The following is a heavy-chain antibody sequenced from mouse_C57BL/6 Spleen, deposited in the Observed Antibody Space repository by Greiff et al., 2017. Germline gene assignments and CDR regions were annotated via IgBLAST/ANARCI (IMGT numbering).Heavy chain of an antibody. J-gene: IGHJ3*01. V-gene: IGHV1-69*01. D-gene: IGHD1-1*01. CDR1: GYTFTSYW. CDR3: ARDYDRAWFAY. Sequence: VQLQQPGAELVMPGASVKLSCKASGYTFTSYWMHWVKQRPGQGLEWIGEIDPSDSYTNYNQKFKGKSTLTVDKSSSTAYMQLSSLTSEDSAVYSCARDYDRAWFAYWGQGTLVTVSA. CDR2: IDPSDSYT.